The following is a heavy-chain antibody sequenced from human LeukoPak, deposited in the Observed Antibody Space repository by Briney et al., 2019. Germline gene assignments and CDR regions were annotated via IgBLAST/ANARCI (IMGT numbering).Heavy chain of an antibody. CDR3: ARVGYYGSGSYYNV. J-gene: IGHJ4*02. D-gene: IGHD3-10*01. V-gene: IGHV4-31*03. CDR2: IYYSGST. CDR1: GGSISSGGYY. Sequence: SETLSLTCTVSGGSISSGGYYWSWIRHHPGKGLEWIGYIYYSGSTYYNPSLKSRVTVSVDTSKNQFSLKLSSVTAADTAVYYCARVGYYGSGSYYNVWGQGTLVTISS.